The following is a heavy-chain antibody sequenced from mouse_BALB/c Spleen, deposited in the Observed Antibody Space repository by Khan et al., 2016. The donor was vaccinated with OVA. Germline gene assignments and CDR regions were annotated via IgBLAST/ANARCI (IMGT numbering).Heavy chain of an antibody. CDR2: ISYSGRT. V-gene: IGHV3-2*02. CDR3: ARSVTITTVVATDFDY. Sequence: EVKLLESGPGLMKPSQSLSLTCTVTGYSITSDYAWNWIRQFPGNKLEWMGYISYSGRTSYKPSLKSRISNTRITYKNQFFLQLNSVTTEDTATYYGARSVTITTVVATDFDYWGQGTTLTVSS. CDR1: GYSITSDYA. J-gene: IGHJ2*01. D-gene: IGHD1-1*01.